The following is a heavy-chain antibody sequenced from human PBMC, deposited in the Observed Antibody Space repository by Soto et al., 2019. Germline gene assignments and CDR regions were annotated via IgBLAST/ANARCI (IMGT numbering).Heavy chain of an antibody. Sequence: GGSLRLSCAASGFTFSSYAMTWVRQVPGKGLEWVSTISGSGDLTYYTDSAKGRFTVSRDNSKNTLYLQMNSLRVEDTAVYHCAKEVVSVKSWFDPWGQGTLVTVSS. CDR1: GFTFSSYA. CDR2: ISGSGDLT. D-gene: IGHD2-15*01. V-gene: IGHV3-23*01. J-gene: IGHJ5*02. CDR3: AKEVVSVKSWFDP.